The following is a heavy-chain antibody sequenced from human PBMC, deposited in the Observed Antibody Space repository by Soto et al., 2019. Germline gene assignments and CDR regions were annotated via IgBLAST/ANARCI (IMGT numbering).Heavy chain of an antibody. V-gene: IGHV3-23*01. CDR1: GFTFSNYA. D-gene: IGHD3-10*01. CDR3: AKEHAVTSFGDS. Sequence: PGGSLRLSCAASGFTFSNYAMSWVRQVPGKGLEWVSAISRSGDRTFYADSVKGRFTISRDSSKNTLYLQMTSLRADDTALYYCAKEHAVTSFGDSWGQGPLVTVSS. CDR2: ISRSGDRT. J-gene: IGHJ4*02.